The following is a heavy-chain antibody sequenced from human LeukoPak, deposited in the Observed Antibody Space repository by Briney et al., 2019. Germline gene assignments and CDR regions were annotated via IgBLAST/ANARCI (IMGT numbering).Heavy chain of an antibody. CDR3: ARSPYDFWSGYPHYFDY. V-gene: IGHV4-59*01. Sequence: SETLSLTCTVSGGSISSYYWSWIRQPPGKGLEWIGYIYYSGSTNYNPSLKSRVTISVDTSKNQFSLKLSSVTAADTAVYYCARSPYDFWSGYPHYFDYWGQGTLVTVSS. CDR1: GGSISSYY. D-gene: IGHD3-3*01. J-gene: IGHJ4*02. CDR2: IYYSGST.